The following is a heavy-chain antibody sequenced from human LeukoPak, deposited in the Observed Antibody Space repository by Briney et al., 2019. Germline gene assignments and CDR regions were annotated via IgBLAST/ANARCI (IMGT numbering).Heavy chain of an antibody. J-gene: IGHJ4*02. CDR1: GYTFTSYG. V-gene: IGHV1-18*01. D-gene: IGHD3-10*01. CDR3: AIDIANTMVRGVIRYFDY. Sequence: ASVQVSCQASGYTFTSYGINWVRQAPGHGLEWMGWISAYNGYTNYAQMLQGRVTMTTDTSTSTAYMELRSLRSDDTAVYYCAIDIANTMVRGVIRYFDYWGQGTLVTVSS. CDR2: ISAYNGYT.